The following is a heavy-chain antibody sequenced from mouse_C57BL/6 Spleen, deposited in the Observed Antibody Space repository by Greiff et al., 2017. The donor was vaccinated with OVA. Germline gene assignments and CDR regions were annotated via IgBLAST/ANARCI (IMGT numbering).Heavy chain of an antibody. J-gene: IGHJ4*01. V-gene: IGHV5-4*01. Sequence: EVKVVESGGGLVKPGGSLKLSCAASGFTFSSYAMSWVRQTPEKRLEWVATISDGGSYTYYPDNVKGRFTISRDNAKNNLYLQMSQLKSEDTAMYYCARDRYYYGSSGRAMDYWGQGTSVTVSS. D-gene: IGHD1-1*01. CDR2: ISDGGSYT. CDR1: GFTFSSYA. CDR3: ARDRYYYGSSGRAMDY.